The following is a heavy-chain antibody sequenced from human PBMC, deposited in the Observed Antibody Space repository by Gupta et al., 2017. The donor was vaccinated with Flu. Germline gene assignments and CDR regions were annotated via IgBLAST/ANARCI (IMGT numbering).Heavy chain of an antibody. J-gene: IGHJ3*02. CDR3: ARPPTYYYDSSGYYHDAFDI. V-gene: IGHV3-74*01. D-gene: IGHD3-22*01. CDR2: INSDGSST. Sequence: EVQLVESGGGLVQPGGSLRLSCAASGFTFSSYWMHWVRQAPGKGLVWVSRINSDGSSTSYADSVKGRFTISRDNAKNTLYLQMNSLRAEDTAVYYCARPPTYYYDSSGYYHDAFDIWGQGTMVTVSS. CDR1: GFTFSSYW.